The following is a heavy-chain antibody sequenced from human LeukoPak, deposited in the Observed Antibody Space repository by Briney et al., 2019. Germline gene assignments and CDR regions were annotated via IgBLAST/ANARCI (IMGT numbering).Heavy chain of an antibody. CDR3: ARDHEGHCSSASCYGFDF. CDR2: ISTTSSVV. Sequence: GGSLRLSCAASGFSFSSYTMNWVRQAPGKGLEWLSFISTTSSVVYYADSVRGRITISRDNAKNSLYLQMNSLRAEDTAVYYCARDHEGHCSSASCYGFDFWGQGTLVTVSS. J-gene: IGHJ4*02. CDR1: GFSFSSYT. D-gene: IGHD2-2*01. V-gene: IGHV3-48*01.